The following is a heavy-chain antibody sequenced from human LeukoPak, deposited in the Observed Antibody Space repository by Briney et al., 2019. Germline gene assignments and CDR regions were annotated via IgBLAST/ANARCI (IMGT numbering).Heavy chain of an antibody. CDR2: ISWNSGSI. D-gene: IGHD6-13*01. V-gene: IGHV3-9*01. CDR1: GFTFDDYA. Sequence: GGSLRLSCAASGFTFDDYAMHWVRQAPGKGLEWVSGISWNSGSIGYADSVKGRFTISRDNAKNSLYPQMNSLRAEDTALYYCAKDMSSLVAAAGDDAFDIWGQGTMVTVSS. CDR3: AKDMSSLVAAAGDDAFDI. J-gene: IGHJ3*02.